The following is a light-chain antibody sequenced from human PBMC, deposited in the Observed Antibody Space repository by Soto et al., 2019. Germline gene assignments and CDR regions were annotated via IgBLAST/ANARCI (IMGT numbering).Light chain of an antibody. V-gene: IGKV4-1*01. Sequence: DIVMTQSPDSLAVSLGERATINCKSSQCVLYSSNNKNYLAWYQQKPGQSPKLLISWGFLRESGVPDPFSGSGSGTDFTLTISSLQAEDVAVYYCHQYYGSPPRTFGQGTKVEIK. CDR1: QCVLYSSNNKNY. CDR2: WGF. CDR3: HQYYGSPPRT. J-gene: IGKJ1*01.